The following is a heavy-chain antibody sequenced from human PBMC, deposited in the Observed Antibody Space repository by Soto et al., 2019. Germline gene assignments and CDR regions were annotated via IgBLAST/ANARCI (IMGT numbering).Heavy chain of an antibody. Sequence: SETLSLTCTVSGGSISSGGYYWSWIRQHPGKGLEWIGYIYYSGSTYYNPSLKSRVTISVDTSKNQFSLKLSSVTAADTAVYYCARGPYAGSGSPWPSDYWGQGTLVTVSS. CDR1: GGSISSGGYY. CDR2: IYYSGST. J-gene: IGHJ4*02. D-gene: IGHD3-10*01. V-gene: IGHV4-31*03. CDR3: ARGPYAGSGSPWPSDY.